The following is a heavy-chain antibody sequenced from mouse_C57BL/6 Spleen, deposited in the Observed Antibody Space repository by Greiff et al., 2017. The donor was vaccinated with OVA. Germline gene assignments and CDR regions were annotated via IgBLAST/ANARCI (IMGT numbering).Heavy chain of an antibody. V-gene: IGHV5-17*01. CDR3: ARGDYGDFAY. D-gene: IGHD2-13*01. Sequence: EVMLVESGGGLVKPGGSLKLSCAASGFTFSDYGMHWVRQAPEKGLEWVAYISSGSSTIYYADTVKGRFTISRDNAKNTLFLQMTSLRSEDTAMYYCARGDYGDFAYWGQGTLVTVSA. CDR2: ISSGSSTI. J-gene: IGHJ3*01. CDR1: GFTFSDYG.